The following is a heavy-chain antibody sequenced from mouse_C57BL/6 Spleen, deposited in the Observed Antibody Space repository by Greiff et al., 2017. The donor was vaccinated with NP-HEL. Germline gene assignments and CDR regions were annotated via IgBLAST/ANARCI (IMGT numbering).Heavy chain of an antibody. V-gene: IGHV3-6*01. CDR3: ASFYYYGSRLFDY. Sequence: EVKLMESGPGLVKPSQSLSLTCSVTGYSITSGYYWNWIRQFPGNKLEWMGYISYDGSNNYNPSLKNRISITRDTSKNQFFLKLNSVTTEDTATYYCASFYYYGSRLFDYWGQGTTLTVSS. D-gene: IGHD1-1*01. CDR1: GYSITSGYY. J-gene: IGHJ2*01. CDR2: ISYDGSN.